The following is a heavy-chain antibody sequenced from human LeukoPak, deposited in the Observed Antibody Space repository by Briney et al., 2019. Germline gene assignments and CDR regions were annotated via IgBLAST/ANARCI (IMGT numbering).Heavy chain of an antibody. Sequence: GGSLRLSCAASGFTVSSNYMSWVRQAPGKGLEWVSVIYSGGSTYYADSVKGRFTIPRDNSKNTLYLQMNSLRAEDTAVYYCARGIAVAGYVDYWGQGTLVTVSS. V-gene: IGHV3-66*01. CDR3: ARGIAVAGYVDY. CDR1: GFTVSSNY. CDR2: IYSGGST. D-gene: IGHD6-19*01. J-gene: IGHJ4*02.